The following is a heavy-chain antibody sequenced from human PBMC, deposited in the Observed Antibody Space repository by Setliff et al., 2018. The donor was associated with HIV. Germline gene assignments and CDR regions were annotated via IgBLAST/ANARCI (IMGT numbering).Heavy chain of an antibody. J-gene: IGHJ4*02. V-gene: IGHV4-39*01. Sequence: PSETLSLTCIVSGGSFSSSSYSWGWIRLPPGKGLEWIGSIDYSGRTYYNPSLKSRVTISVDTSKNQFSLNLSSVTAADTAVYYCASLFRDCSGGSCPPLGYWGQGTLVTVSS. CDR3: ASLFRDCSGGSCPPLGY. CDR2: IDYSGRT. CDR1: GGSFSSSSYS. D-gene: IGHD2-15*01.